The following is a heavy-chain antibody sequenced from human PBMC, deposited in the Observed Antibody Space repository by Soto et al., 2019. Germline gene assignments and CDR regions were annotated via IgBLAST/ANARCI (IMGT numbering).Heavy chain of an antibody. J-gene: IGHJ6*03. D-gene: IGHD3-3*01. V-gene: IGHV3-74*01. CDR2: INSDGSST. Sequence: GGSLRLSCAASGFTFSSYWMHWVRQAPGKGLVWVSRINSDGSSTSYADSVKGRFTISRDNAKNTLYLQMNSLRAEDTAVYYCAREGYERFLGEQPSYYYYMDVWGKGTTVTVSS. CDR1: GFTFSSYW. CDR3: AREGYERFLGEQPSYYYYMDV.